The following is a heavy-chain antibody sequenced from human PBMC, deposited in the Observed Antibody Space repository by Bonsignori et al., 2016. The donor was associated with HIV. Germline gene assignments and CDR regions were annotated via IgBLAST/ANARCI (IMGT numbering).Heavy chain of an antibody. V-gene: IGHV1-46*01. CDR3: ARGHRYRGSYYADYFDC. CDR2: IDPSGGTT. Sequence: WVRQAPGQGLEWVGVIDPSGGTTTYAQKFQGRVTMTRDTSTSAVYMELRSLRSEDTAIFYCARGHRYRGSYYADYFDCWGQGTLVTVSS. J-gene: IGHJ4*02. D-gene: IGHD1-26*01.